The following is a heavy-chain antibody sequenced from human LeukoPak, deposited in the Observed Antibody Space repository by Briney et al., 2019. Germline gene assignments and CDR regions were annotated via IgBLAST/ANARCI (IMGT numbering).Heavy chain of an antibody. J-gene: IGHJ4*02. D-gene: IGHD3-16*02. V-gene: IGHV4-59*01. CDR2: IYYSGST. Sequence: SETLSLTCTVSGGSISSYYWSWIRQPPGKGLEWIGYIYYSGSTNYNPSLKSRVTISVDTSKNQFSLKLSSVTAADTAVYYCARSPLLRLGELSFEFDYWGQGTLVTVSS. CDR3: ARSPLLRLGELSFEFDY. CDR1: GGSISSYY.